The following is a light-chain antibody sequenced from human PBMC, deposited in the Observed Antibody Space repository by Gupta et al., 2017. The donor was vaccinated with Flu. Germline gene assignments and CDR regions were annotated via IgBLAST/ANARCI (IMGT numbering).Light chain of an antibody. Sequence: EIVLTQSPATLFLSPGERATLSCRASQSVSSYLAWYQQKPGQAPRLLIYDASNRATGIPARFSGSGSGTDFTLTISSLEPEDFAVYYCQQRSNWPITFGQGTLMEIK. CDR2: DAS. V-gene: IGKV3-11*01. J-gene: IGKJ5*01. CDR3: QQRSNWPIT. CDR1: QSVSSY.